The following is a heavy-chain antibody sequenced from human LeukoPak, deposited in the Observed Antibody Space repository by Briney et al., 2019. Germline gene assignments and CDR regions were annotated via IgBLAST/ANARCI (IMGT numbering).Heavy chain of an antibody. CDR2: INHSGST. Sequence: SVTLSLTCAVYGGSFSGYYWSWIRQPPGKGLEWIGEINHSGSTNYNPSLKSRVTISVDTSKNQFSLKLSSVTAADTAVYYCARGSGWLLLHFFDYWGQGTLVTVSS. J-gene: IGHJ4*02. D-gene: IGHD3-22*01. V-gene: IGHV4-34*01. CDR1: GGSFSGYY. CDR3: ARGSGWLLLHFFDY.